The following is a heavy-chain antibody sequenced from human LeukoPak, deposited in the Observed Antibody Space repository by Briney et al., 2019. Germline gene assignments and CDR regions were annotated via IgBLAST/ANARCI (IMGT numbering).Heavy chain of an antibody. D-gene: IGHD2-21*01. CDR1: GYSFTSYW. J-gene: IGHJ3*02. Sequence: GESLEISCKGSGYSFTSYWIGWVRQMPGKGLEWMGIIYPGDSDTRYSPSFQGQVTISADKSISTAYLQWSSLKASDTAMYSCARVRFIPHHDAFDIWGQGTMVTVSS. V-gene: IGHV5-51*01. CDR3: ARVRFIPHHDAFDI. CDR2: IYPGDSDT.